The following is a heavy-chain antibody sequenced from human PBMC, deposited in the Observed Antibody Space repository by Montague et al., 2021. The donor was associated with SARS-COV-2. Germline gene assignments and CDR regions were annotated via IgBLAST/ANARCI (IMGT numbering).Heavy chain of an antibody. CDR2: FDHAGTK. J-gene: IGHJ4*02. Sequence: SETLSLTCTVSGGSIRSHLWSWIRQSPGKGLEWIGYFDHAGTKKFNPSLKTRVTISGDTSKNQFSLRLTSVTTADTAIYYCAGSGGVPMDWGQGSLVTVSS. D-gene: IGHD3-10*01. V-gene: IGHV4-59*11. CDR3: AGSGGVPMD. CDR1: GGSIRSHL.